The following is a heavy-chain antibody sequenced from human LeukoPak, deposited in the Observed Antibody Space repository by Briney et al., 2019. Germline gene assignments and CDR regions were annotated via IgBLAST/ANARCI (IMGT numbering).Heavy chain of an antibody. CDR2: INPNSGGT. Sequence: GASVKVSCKASGYTFTGYYMHWVRQAPGQGLEWMGWINPNSGGTSYAQKFQGRVTMTRDTSISTAYMELRSLRSDDTAVYYCARAAYGHPPIYWGQGTLVTVSS. CDR1: GYTFTGYY. V-gene: IGHV1-2*02. CDR3: ARAAYGHPPIY. D-gene: IGHD3-10*01. J-gene: IGHJ4*02.